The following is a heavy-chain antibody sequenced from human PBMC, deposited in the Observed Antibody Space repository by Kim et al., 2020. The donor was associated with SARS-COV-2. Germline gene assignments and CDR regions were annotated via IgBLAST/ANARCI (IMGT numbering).Heavy chain of an antibody. D-gene: IGHD6-13*01. CDR2: INGGNGNT. CDR3: AVGIAAGATASN. Sequence: ASVKVSCNASGYTFTKYAVHWVRQAPGQGLVWMGWINGGNGNTKYSQKFQGRVTITRDTSASTAYMELSSLRSEDTGVYYCAVGIAAGATASNWGQGTLVTVSS. V-gene: IGHV1-3*01. CDR1: GYTFTKYA. J-gene: IGHJ4*02.